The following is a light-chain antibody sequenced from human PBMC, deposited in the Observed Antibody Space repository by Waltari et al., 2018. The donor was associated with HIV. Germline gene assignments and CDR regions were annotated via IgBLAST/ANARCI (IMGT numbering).Light chain of an antibody. V-gene: IGLV1-47*01. Sequence: QSVLTQPPSASGAPGQRVTISCSGSTSNVETQWVYWYQQLPGTAPKPLIYRNYLPPSVVPDRFSSSKSGASASLHISGLRSEDDADYFCRVWDSTPKQWLFGGRTKLTVL. CDR1: TSNVETQW. J-gene: IGLJ3*02. CDR2: RNY. CDR3: RVWDSTPKQWL.